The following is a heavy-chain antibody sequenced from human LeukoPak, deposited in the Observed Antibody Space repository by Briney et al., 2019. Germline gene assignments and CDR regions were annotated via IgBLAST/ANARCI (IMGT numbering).Heavy chain of an antibody. CDR2: INRDGSST. D-gene: IGHD3-10*01. V-gene: IGHV3-74*01. CDR1: GFIFNTHW. J-gene: IGHJ6*03. CDR3: VRDVRGVGGDHYYMDV. Sequence: GGSLRLSCAASGFIFNTHWMHWVRQGPGKGLVWVSRINRDGSSTTYADSVKGRFTISRDNAKNTLYLQMHSLRAEDTAVYYCVRDVRGVGGDHYYMDVWGKGTTVTVSS.